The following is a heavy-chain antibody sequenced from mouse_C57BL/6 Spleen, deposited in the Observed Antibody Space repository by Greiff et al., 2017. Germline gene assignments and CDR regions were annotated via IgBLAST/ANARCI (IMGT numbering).Heavy chain of an antibody. D-gene: IGHD2-3*01. Sequence: QVQLQQSGAELVRPGTSVKVSCKASGYAFTNYLIEWVKQRPGQGLEWIGVINPGSGGTNYNEKFKGKATLTADKSSSTAYMQLSSLTSEDSAVYFGARLIDGYPFAYWGQGTLVTVSA. V-gene: IGHV1-54*01. CDR3: ARLIDGYPFAY. J-gene: IGHJ3*01. CDR2: INPGSGGT. CDR1: GYAFTNYL.